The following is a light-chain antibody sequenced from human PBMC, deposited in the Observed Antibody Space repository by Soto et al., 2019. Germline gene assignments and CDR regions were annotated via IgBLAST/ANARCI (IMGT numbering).Light chain of an antibody. CDR2: WAS. Sequence: DIVMTQSPDSLAVSLGERATIYCKSSQSVLYNSNRKTYLAWYQQKPGQPPKLLIYWASTRESGVPDRFSGSGSGTDFTLTISSLQAEDVAIYYCQQYYSTPYTFGQGTKLEIK. CDR3: QQYYSTPYT. CDR1: QSVLYNSNRKTY. V-gene: IGKV4-1*01. J-gene: IGKJ2*01.